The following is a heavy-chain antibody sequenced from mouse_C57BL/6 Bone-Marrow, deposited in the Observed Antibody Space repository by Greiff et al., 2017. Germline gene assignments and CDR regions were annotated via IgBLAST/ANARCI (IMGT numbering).Heavy chain of an antibody. D-gene: IGHD2-1*01. CDR1: GYTFTSYN. CDR3: AREGEYGAYGNLPYWYFDV. CDR2: IYPGNGDT. V-gene: IGHV1-12*01. J-gene: IGHJ1*03. Sequence: LQQSGAELVRPGASVKMSCKASGYTFTSYNMHWVKQTPRQGLEWIGAIYPGNGDTAYNQKFQGKATLTVDKSSSTAYMQLSSLTSEDSAVYFCAREGEYGAYGNLPYWYFDVWGTGTTVTVSS.